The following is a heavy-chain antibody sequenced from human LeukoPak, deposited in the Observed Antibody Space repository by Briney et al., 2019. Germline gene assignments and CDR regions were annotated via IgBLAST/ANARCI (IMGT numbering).Heavy chain of an antibody. D-gene: IGHD3-22*01. J-gene: IGHJ4*02. V-gene: IGHV4-34*01. Sequence: PSETLSLTCAVYGGSFSGYYWSWIRQPPGKGLEWIGEINHSGSTNYNPSLKSRVTISVDTSKNQSSLKLSSVTAADTAVYYCARGQHIGGNSSGYYSSYWGQGTLVTVSS. CDR1: GGSFSGYY. CDR2: INHSGST. CDR3: ARGQHIGGNSSGYYSSY.